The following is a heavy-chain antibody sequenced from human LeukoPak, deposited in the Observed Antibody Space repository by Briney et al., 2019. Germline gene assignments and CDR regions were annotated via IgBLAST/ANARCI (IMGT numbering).Heavy chain of an antibody. V-gene: IGHV3-21*01. CDR2: IGSSSSYI. D-gene: IGHD6-13*01. CDR3: ARDHYYSSWPN. CDR1: GFTFSTYP. Sequence: GGSLRLSWAASGFTFSTYPMNWVRPDPGKGLEWVSSIGSSSSYIYYADTVKARLTISRDNAKNSLSLQMNSLRADDTAVYYCARDHYYSSWPNWGQGTLVTVSS. J-gene: IGHJ4*02.